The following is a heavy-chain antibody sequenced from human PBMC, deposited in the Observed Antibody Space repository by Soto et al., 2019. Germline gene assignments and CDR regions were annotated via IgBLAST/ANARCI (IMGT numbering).Heavy chain of an antibody. D-gene: IGHD3-10*01. CDR3: VRDLDGSGSYYTDY. V-gene: IGHV1-18*01. CDR1: GYTFSIYG. J-gene: IGHJ4*02. CDR2: TRPNNGDT. Sequence: ASVKVSCKASGYTFSIYGINWVRQAPGQGLEWMGWTRPNNGDTKYAQNLQGRVTMTTDTSTSTAYMELRSLRPDDTAVYYCVRDLDGSGSYYTDYWGQGTLVTVSS.